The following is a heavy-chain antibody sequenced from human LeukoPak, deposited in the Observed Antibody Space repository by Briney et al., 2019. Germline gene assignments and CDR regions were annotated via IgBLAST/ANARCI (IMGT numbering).Heavy chain of an antibody. V-gene: IGHV3-21*01. D-gene: IGHD6-19*01. CDR2: ISSSSSYI. CDR1: GFTLSSYS. J-gene: IGHJ3*02. CDR3: ARSRGSGWWSDAFDI. Sequence: AGGSLRLSCAASGFTLSSYSMNWVRQAPGKGLEWVSSISSSSSYIYYADSVKGRFTISRDNAKNSLYLQMNSLRAEDTAVYYCARSRGSGWWSDAFDIWGQGTMVTVSS.